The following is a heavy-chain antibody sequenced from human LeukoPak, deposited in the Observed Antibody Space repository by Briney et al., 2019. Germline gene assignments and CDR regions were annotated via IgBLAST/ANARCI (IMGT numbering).Heavy chain of an antibody. D-gene: IGHD3-10*01. CDR2: INGYNDDT. CDR3: ARGGSGIWNDY. CDR1: GYTFTRYG. V-gene: IGHV1-18*01. J-gene: IGHJ4*02. Sequence: ASVKVSCKASGYTFTRYGFSWVRQAPGQGLEWMGWINGYNDDTNYAQKFRGRVTVTTDTSTSTAYLELESLRSDGAAVYYCARGGSGIWNDYWGQGTLVTVSS.